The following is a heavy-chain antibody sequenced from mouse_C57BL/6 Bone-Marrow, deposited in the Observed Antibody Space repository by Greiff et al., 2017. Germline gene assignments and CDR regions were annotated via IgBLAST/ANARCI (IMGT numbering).Heavy chain of an antibody. D-gene: IGHD1-1*01. Sequence: VQLQQSGPELVKPGASVKISCKASGYAFSSSWMNWVKQRPGKGLEWIGRIYPGDGDTNYNGKFKGKATLTADKSSSTAYMQLSSLTSEDSAVYFCARWSTTVVALYYFDYWGQGTTLTASS. CDR3: ARWSTTVVALYYFDY. J-gene: IGHJ2*01. CDR1: GYAFSSSW. V-gene: IGHV1-82*01. CDR2: IYPGDGDT.